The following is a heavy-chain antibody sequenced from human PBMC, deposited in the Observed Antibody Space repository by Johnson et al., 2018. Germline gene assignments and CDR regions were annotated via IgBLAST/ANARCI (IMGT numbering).Heavy chain of an antibody. Sequence: VQLVESGGGLVQPGRSLRLSCAASGFSFNDYAMHWVRQAPGKGLEWVSGISSNTGTTGYADSVKGRFTISRDTAENYLHLQMNNLRTEDTALYYCAKTSSGVGPWRGLDVWGQGTTVTVSS. CDR1: GFSFNDYA. CDR2: ISSNTGTT. J-gene: IGHJ6*02. CDR3: AKTSSGVGPWRGLDV. D-gene: IGHD3-3*01. V-gene: IGHV3-9*01.